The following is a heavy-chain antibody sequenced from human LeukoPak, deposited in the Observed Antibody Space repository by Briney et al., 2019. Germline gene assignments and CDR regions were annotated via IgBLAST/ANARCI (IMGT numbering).Heavy chain of an antibody. V-gene: IGHV3-66*01. CDR3: ATTRYDAFDI. J-gene: IGHJ3*02. Sequence: GSLRLSCAASGFTVSSSYMSWVRQAPGKGLEWVSIISSAGTTYYADSVKGRFTISRDNSKNTLCLQMNSLRAEDMAVYYCATTRYDAFDIWGQGTMGTVSS. CDR1: GFTVSSSY. CDR2: ISSAGTT. D-gene: IGHD4-17*01.